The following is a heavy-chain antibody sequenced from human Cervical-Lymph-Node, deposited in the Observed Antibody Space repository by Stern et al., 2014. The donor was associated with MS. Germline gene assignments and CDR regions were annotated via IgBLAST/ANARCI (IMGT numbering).Heavy chain of an antibody. CDR2: ITVSGANT. V-gene: IGHV3-23*01. CDR1: GLTFTNYP. CDR3: ATNPVNSFGFVYRYFDY. Sequence: EVQLLESGGGLVQPGGSLRLSCAASGLTFTNYPLSWVRQAPGKGLEWVSSITVSGANTYSADSVKGRFTISRDNSKNTLYLHMSGLRAEDTAVYYCATNPVNSFGFVYRYFDYWGQGTLVTVSS. D-gene: IGHD5-18*01. J-gene: IGHJ4*02.